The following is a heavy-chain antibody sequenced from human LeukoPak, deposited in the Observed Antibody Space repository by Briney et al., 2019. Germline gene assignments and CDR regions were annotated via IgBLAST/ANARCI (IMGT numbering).Heavy chain of an antibody. CDR3: ARADGDSWGQFDY. V-gene: IGHV3-7*03. Sequence: GGSLRLSCAASGFTFSRHWMYWVRQAPGKGLEWVANIKQDGSAKPYVDSVKGRFTISRDNAKNSLFLQMNSLRVEDTAVYYCARADGDSWGQFDYWGQGVLVTVSS. D-gene: IGHD4-17*01. CDR2: IKQDGSAK. J-gene: IGHJ4*02. CDR1: GFTFSRHW.